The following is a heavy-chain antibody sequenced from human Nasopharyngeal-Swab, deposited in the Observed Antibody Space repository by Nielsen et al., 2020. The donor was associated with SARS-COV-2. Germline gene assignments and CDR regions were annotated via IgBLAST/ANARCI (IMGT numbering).Heavy chain of an antibody. CDR3: AKEDDSSGGGMDV. CDR2: ISGSGGIS. J-gene: IGHJ6*02. D-gene: IGHD3-22*01. CDR1: GFTFSNYA. V-gene: IGHV3-23*01. Sequence: GESPKISCAASGFTFSNYAMTWVRQAPGKGLEWVSVISGSGGISHYADSVKGRFTISRDNSKNTMYLEMNSLRVEDTAVYYCAKEDDSSGGGMDVWGQGTTVSVSS.